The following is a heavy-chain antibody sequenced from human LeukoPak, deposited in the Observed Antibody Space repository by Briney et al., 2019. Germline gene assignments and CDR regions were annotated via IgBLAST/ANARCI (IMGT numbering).Heavy chain of an antibody. J-gene: IGHJ4*02. CDR3: ARHVQAGTFHFDY. CDR2: IYYSGST. V-gene: IGHV4-59*08. D-gene: IGHD1-7*01. Sequence: PSETLSLTCTVSGGSISSYYWSWIRQPPGKGLEWIGHIYYSGSTSYNPSLKSRVTISVDTSKNQFSLKLSSVTAADTAVYYCARHVQAGTFHFDYWGQGTLVTVSS. CDR1: GGSISSYY.